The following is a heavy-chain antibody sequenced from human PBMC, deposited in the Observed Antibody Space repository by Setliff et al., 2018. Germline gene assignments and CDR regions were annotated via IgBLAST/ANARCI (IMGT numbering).Heavy chain of an antibody. J-gene: IGHJ4*02. CDR1: AFTFSRYS. D-gene: IGHD2-15*01. V-gene: IGHV3-33*08. Sequence: GGSLRLSCAASAFTFSRYSMNWVRQAPGKGLEWVAVIWDDGGNKYHADSVKGRFTISRDNSKNTLYLQMNSLRPEDTAVYYCARTCSGSGCYAGLESWGQGTPVTVSS. CDR2: IWDDGGNK. CDR3: ARTCSGSGCYAGLES.